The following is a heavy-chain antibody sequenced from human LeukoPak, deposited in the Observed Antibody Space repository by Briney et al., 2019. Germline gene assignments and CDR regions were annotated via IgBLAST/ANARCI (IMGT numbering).Heavy chain of an antibody. D-gene: IGHD6-13*01. CDR3: ARAGSGWYGGRLFEF. CDR1: GGSISFYH. Sequence: SVTLSLTCTVSGGSISFYHWSWIRQSPGKELEWIGDISESGSTNYMPSLKSRVTISVDTSNQFSLKLSSVTAADTAVYYCARAGSGWYGGRLFEFWGPGALVAVSS. CDR2: ISESGST. J-gene: IGHJ4*02. V-gene: IGHV4-59*01.